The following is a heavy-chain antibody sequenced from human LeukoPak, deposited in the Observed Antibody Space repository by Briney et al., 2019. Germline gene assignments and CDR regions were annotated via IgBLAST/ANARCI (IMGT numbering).Heavy chain of an antibody. J-gene: IGHJ5*02. D-gene: IGHD6-19*01. CDR1: GGSISSSSYY. CDR3: ARHPLAVAGTGWFDP. V-gene: IGHV4-39*01. CDR2: IYYSGST. Sequence: PSETLSLTCTVSGGSISSSSYYWGWIRQPPGKGLEWIGSIYYSGSTYYNPSLESRVTISVDTSKNQFSLKLSSVTAADTAVYYCARHPLAVAGTGWFDPWGQGTLVTVSS.